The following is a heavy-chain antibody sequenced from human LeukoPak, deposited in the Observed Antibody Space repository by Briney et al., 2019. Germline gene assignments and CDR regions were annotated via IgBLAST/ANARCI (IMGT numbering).Heavy chain of an antibody. J-gene: IGHJ6*02. CDR2: IYYSGST. Sequence: SETLSLTCTVSGGCISSSSYYWGWIRQPPGKGLEWIGSIYYSGSTYYNPSLKSRVTISVDTSKNQFSLKLSSVTAADTAVYYCARSRYSNYGMDVWGQGTTVTVSS. V-gene: IGHV4-39*01. CDR3: ARSRYSNYGMDV. D-gene: IGHD4-11*01. CDR1: GGCISSSSYY.